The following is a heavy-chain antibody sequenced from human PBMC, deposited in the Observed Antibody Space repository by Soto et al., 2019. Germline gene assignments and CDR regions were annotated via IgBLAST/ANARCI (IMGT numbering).Heavy chain of an antibody. CDR2: IWFDGRTK. Sequence: QVQLVESGGGVVQPGRSLRLSCTASGFSFSSYGMQWVRQAPGKGLEWVAVIWFDGRTKYYADSVKGRFTISRDNSKNTLYMQRNSLRAEDTAVYYCARDQAGYGGGEPADYWGQGTLVTVSS. CDR3: ARDQAGYGGGEPADY. J-gene: IGHJ4*02. CDR1: GFSFSSYG. V-gene: IGHV3-33*01. D-gene: IGHD4-17*01.